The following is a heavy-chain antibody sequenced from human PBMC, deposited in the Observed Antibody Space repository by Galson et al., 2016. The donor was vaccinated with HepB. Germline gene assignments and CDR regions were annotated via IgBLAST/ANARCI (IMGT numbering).Heavy chain of an antibody. CDR3: ARQYTSGRSYNGMDV. V-gene: IGHV3-30-3*01. CDR2: ISYDGSNK. CDR1: GFTFSTYA. Sequence: SLRLSCAASGFTFSTYAMHWVRQAPGKGLEWVAVISYDGSNKYYADSVKGRFTISRDNSKHTLYLQMNSLRADDTAVYYCARQYTSGRSYNGMDVWGQGTTVTVSS. D-gene: IGHD6-19*01. J-gene: IGHJ6*02.